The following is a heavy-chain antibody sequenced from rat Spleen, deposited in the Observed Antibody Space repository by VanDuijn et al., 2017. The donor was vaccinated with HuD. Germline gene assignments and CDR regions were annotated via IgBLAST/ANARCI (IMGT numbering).Heavy chain of an antibody. Sequence: EVQLVESGGGLVQPGRSLKLSCAASGFTFSNYGMAWVRQAPTKGLEWVASISTGGGNTYYRDSVKGRFTISRDNAKSTLFLQMDSLRSEDTATYFCARHRYKRTVAAVDYWGHGVMVTVSS. D-gene: IGHD1-8*01. CDR1: GFTFSNYG. J-gene: IGHJ2*01. CDR2: ISTGGGNT. V-gene: IGHV5S13*01. CDR3: ARHRYKRTVAAVDY.